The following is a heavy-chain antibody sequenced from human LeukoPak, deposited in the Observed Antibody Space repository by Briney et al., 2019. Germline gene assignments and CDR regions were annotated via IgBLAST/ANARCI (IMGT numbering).Heavy chain of an antibody. CDR3: ARDSHYYGSSGYYDQDY. CDR2: ISAYNGNT. V-gene: IGHV1-18*01. D-gene: IGHD3-22*01. Sequence: ASVKVSCKASGYTFTSYGISWVRQAPGQGLEWMGWISAYNGNTNYAQKLQGRVTMTTDTSTSTAYMELRSLRSDDTAVYYCARDSHYYGSSGYYDQDYWGQGTLVTVSS. J-gene: IGHJ4*02. CDR1: GYTFTSYG.